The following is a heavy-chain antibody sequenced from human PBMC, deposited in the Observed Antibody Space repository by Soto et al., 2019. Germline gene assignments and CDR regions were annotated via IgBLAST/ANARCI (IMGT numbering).Heavy chain of an antibody. V-gene: IGHV3-48*03. CDR1: GFTFSSYE. CDR3: ARVGRCTNGVCYALYWYFDL. J-gene: IGHJ2*01. Sequence: GGSLRLSCAASGFTFSSYEMNWVRQAPGKGLEWVSYISSSGSTIYYADSVKGRFTISRDNAKNSLYLQMNSLRAEDTAVYYCARVGRCTNGVCYALYWYFDLWGRGTLVTVSS. CDR2: ISSSGSTI. D-gene: IGHD2-8*01.